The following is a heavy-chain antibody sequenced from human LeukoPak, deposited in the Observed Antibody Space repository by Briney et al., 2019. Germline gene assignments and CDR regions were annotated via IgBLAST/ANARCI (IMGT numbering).Heavy chain of an antibody. CDR2: IKQDGSEK. J-gene: IGHJ4*02. CDR3: TMIEWERWRG. CDR1: GFTFSSYW. Sequence: GGSLRLSCAASGFTFSSYWMNWVRQAPGKGLEWVANIKQDGSEKYYVDSVEGRFTVSRDNTKNSLCLQMNSLRAEDTAVYYCTMIEWERWRGWGQGTLVTVSS. V-gene: IGHV3-7*01. D-gene: IGHD1-26*01.